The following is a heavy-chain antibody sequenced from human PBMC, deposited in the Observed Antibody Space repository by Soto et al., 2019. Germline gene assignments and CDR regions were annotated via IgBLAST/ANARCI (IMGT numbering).Heavy chain of an antibody. CDR1: GGSISSGGYY. Sequence: QVQLQESGPGLVKPSQTLSLTCTVSGGSISSGGYYWSWIRQHPGKGLEWIGYIDYSGSTYYNPSLKSRVTISVDTSKNQFSLKLSSVTAADTAVYYCARQDKDYDFWSGYYFSYFDYWGQGTLVTVSS. CDR2: IDYSGST. J-gene: IGHJ4*02. D-gene: IGHD3-3*01. CDR3: ARQDKDYDFWSGYYFSYFDY. V-gene: IGHV4-31*03.